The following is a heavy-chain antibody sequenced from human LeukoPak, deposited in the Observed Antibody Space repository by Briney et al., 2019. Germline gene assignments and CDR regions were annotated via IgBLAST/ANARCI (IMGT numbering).Heavy chain of an antibody. Sequence: GGSLRLSCAASGFTFSDYAMNWVRQAPGKGLEWVSGIRVGGELYYADSVKGRFTISRDNSENTLYLQMSGLRAEDTAVYHCAKGTGDTGYYFDFWGQGTLVTVSS. V-gene: IGHV3-23*01. CDR2: IRVGGEL. CDR1: GFTFSDYA. D-gene: IGHD7-27*01. CDR3: AKGTGDTGYYFDF. J-gene: IGHJ4*02.